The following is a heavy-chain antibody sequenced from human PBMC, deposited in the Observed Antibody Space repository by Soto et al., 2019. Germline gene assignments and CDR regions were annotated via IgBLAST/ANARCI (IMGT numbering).Heavy chain of an antibody. CDR1: GDTLTSYA. V-gene: IGHV1-3*01. Sequence: ASVKVSCKSSGDTLTSYAMHWVRRAPGQRLEWMGWINAGNGNTKYSQKFQGRVTITRDTSASTAYMELSSLRSEDTAVYYCARGYYYDSSGYSQKPYYYYYYGMDVWGQGTSVTVSS. CDR3: ARGYYYDSSGYSQKPYYYYYYGMDV. D-gene: IGHD3-22*01. CDR2: INAGNGNT. J-gene: IGHJ6*02.